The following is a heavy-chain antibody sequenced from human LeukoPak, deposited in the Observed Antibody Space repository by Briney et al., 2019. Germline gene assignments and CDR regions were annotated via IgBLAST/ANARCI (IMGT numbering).Heavy chain of an antibody. CDR3: ASGTTGIVVVPATLRNYYFDY. CDR2: IIPMFGTA. J-gene: IGHJ4*02. V-gene: IGHV1-69*05. CDR1: GGTFSSYE. D-gene: IGHD2-2*01. Sequence: SVKVSCKASGGTFSSYEISWVRQAPGQGLEWMGGIIPMFGTAKYAQKFQGRVTITTDKSTSTAYMELSSLRSEDTAVYYCASGTTGIVVVPATLRNYYFDYWGQGTLVTVSS.